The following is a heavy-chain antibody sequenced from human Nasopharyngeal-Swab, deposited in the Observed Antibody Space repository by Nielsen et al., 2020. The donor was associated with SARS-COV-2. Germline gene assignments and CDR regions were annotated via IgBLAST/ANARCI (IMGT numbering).Heavy chain of an antibody. V-gene: IGHV1-69*04. Sequence: WVGQAPGQGLEWMGRINPNSGGTNYAQKFQGRVTITADKSTSTAYMELSSLRSEDTAVYYCARDSPYGGNSYQDQFDPWGQGTLVTVSS. D-gene: IGHD4-23*01. CDR3: ARDSPYGGNSYQDQFDP. CDR2: INPNSGGT. J-gene: IGHJ5*02.